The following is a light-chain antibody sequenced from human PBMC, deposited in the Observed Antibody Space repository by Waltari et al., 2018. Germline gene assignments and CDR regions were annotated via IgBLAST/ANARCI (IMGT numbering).Light chain of an antibody. CDR1: ISNIGRNT. Sequence: QPLLTQPPSASGTPGQRVTIPCSGGISNIGRNTITWYRQFPGTAPKVLIYSNDQRTSGVPERFSGSKAGTSASLAISGLQSEDEADYYCAAWDDSLGGPVFGGGTKLTVL. V-gene: IGLV1-44*01. CDR3: AAWDDSLGGPV. J-gene: IGLJ2*01. CDR2: SND.